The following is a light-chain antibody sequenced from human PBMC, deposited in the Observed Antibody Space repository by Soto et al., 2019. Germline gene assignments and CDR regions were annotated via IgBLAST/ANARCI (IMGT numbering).Light chain of an antibody. Sequence: EIVMTQSPATLSVSPGERVTLSCRASQTLYSNLAWYQQKLGQAPRLLIYGASARATDIPARFSGSGSGTEFTLTISGLQSEDFTIYYCQQYNDWPLTFGGGTKVEIK. J-gene: IGKJ4*01. CDR2: GAS. CDR3: QQYNDWPLT. CDR1: QTLYSN. V-gene: IGKV3-15*01.